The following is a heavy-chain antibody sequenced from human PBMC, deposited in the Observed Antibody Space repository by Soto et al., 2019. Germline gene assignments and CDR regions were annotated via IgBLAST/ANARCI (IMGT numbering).Heavy chain of an antibody. CDR2: IYYSGST. CDR1: GGSISSYY. CDR3: ARAPGYSSSWYGYFDY. J-gene: IGHJ4*02. Sequence: SETLSLTCTVSGGSISSYYWSWIRQPPGKGLEWIGYIYYSGSTNYNPSLKSRVTISVDTSKNQFSLKLSSVTAADTAVYYCARAPGYSSSWYGYFDYWGQGTLVTVSS. V-gene: IGHV4-59*01. D-gene: IGHD6-13*01.